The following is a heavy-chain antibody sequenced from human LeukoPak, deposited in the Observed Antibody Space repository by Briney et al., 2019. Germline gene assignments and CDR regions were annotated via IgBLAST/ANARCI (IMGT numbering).Heavy chain of an antibody. D-gene: IGHD4-17*01. V-gene: IGHV3-23*01. CDR3: AKVRVVGDYNWFFDL. J-gene: IGHJ2*01. CDR1: GFTFSSDA. CDR2: IVGSGAST. Sequence: GGSLRLSCAASGFTFSSDAMSWVRQAPGKGLEWVSAIVGSGASTYYADSVKGRFTISRDNSKNTLHLQMNSLRAEDTAIYHCAKVRVVGDYNWFFDLWGRGTLVTVSS.